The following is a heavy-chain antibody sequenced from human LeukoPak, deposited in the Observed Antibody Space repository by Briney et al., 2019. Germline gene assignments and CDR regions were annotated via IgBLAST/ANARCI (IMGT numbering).Heavy chain of an antibody. CDR3: AREPTYYYDSSGYYPGVVDAFDI. J-gene: IGHJ3*02. V-gene: IGHV5-51*01. CDR2: IYRGDSDT. Sequence: GESLKISCKGSGYSFTSYWIGSVRQMPGKGLEWMGIIYRGDSDTRYSPSFQGQVTISADKSISTAYLQWSSLKASDTAMYYCAREPTYYYDSSGYYPGVVDAFDIWGQGTMVTVSS. D-gene: IGHD3-22*01. CDR1: GYSFTSYW.